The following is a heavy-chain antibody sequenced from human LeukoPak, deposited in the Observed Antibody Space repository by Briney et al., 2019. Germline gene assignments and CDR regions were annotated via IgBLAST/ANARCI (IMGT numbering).Heavy chain of an antibody. CDR2: INPSGGST. Sequence: ASVKVSCKASGYTFTSYYLHWVRQAPGQGLEWMGIINPSGGSTSYAQKFQGRVTMTRDTSTSTVYMELSSLRSEDTAVYYCARDLGVDTAMAGPNWFDPWGQGTLVTVSS. J-gene: IGHJ5*02. CDR1: GYTFTSYY. CDR3: ARDLGVDTAMAGPNWFDP. V-gene: IGHV1-46*01. D-gene: IGHD5-18*01.